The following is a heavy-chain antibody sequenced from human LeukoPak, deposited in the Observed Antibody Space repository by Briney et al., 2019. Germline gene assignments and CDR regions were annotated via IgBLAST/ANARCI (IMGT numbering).Heavy chain of an antibody. CDR1: GFTFSDYW. J-gene: IGHJ4*02. CDR2: IKQDGSEK. Sequence: PGGSLRLSCAASGFTFSDYWMTWVRQAPEKGLEWVANIKQDGSEKYYVDSVKGRFTISRDNAKNSVYLQMSSLRAEDTAVYYCTRMAWRSRPFDYWGQGILVTVSS. D-gene: IGHD5-24*01. CDR3: TRMAWRSRPFDY. V-gene: IGHV3-7*01.